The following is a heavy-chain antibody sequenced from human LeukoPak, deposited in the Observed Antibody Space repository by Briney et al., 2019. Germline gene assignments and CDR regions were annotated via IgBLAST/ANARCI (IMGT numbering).Heavy chain of an antibody. CDR3: ASLEGGYSSSWSHY. CDR1: GFTFSSYG. D-gene: IGHD6-13*01. J-gene: IGHJ4*02. V-gene: IGHV3-33*01. CDR2: IWYDGSNK. Sequence: SGGSLRLSCAASGFTFSSYGMHWVRQAPGKGLEWVAVIWYDGSNKYYADSVKGRFTISRDNSKNTLYLQMSTLRAEDTAVYYCASLEGGYSSSWSHYWGQGTLVTVSS.